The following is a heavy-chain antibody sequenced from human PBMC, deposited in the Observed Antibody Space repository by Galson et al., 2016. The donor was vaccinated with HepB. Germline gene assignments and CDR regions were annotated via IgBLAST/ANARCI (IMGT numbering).Heavy chain of an antibody. CDR3: AREGGASGNY. CDR1: GASVSSSY. D-gene: IGHD3-10*01. J-gene: IGHJ4*02. V-gene: IGHV4-59*02. Sequence: LSLTFNVSGASVSSSYWSWIRQPPGKGLEWIGYISYSGSADYNPSLRSRVTIAIDTSKNQFSLKVTSVTTADTAVYYCAREGGASGNYWGQGTLVTVSS. CDR2: ISYSGSA.